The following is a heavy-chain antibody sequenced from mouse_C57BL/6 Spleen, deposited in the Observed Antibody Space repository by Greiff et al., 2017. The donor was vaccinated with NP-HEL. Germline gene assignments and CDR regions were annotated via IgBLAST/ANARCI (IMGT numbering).Heavy chain of an antibody. CDR2: IDPNRGGT. V-gene: IGHV1-72*01. CDR1: GYTFTSYW. J-gene: IGHJ3*01. D-gene: IGHD2-3*01. Sequence: QVQLQQPGAKLVKPGASVKLSCKASGYTFTSYWMHWVKQRPGRGLEWIGRIDPNRGGTKYNEKFKSKATLTVDKPSSTAYMQLSSLTSEDSAVYYCARDGYYGFAYWGQGTLVTVSA. CDR3: ARDGYYGFAY.